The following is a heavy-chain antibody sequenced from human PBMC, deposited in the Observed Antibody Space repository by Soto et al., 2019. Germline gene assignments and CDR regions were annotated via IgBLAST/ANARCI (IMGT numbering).Heavy chain of an antibody. V-gene: IGHV1-58*01. Sequence: SVKVSCKASGFTFTSSAVQWVRQARGQRLEWIGWIVVGSGNTNYAQKFQEGVTITRDMSTSTAYMELSSLRSEDTAVYYCAASESVSGGAFDIWGQGTMVTVSS. CDR2: IVVGSGNT. CDR3: AASESVSGGAFDI. J-gene: IGHJ3*02. D-gene: IGHD2-15*01. CDR1: GFTFTSSA.